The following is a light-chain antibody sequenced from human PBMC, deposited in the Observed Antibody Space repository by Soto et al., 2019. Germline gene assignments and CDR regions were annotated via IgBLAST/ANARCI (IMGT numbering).Light chain of an antibody. CDR3: TSKTSTSPYV. V-gene: IGLV2-14*01. J-gene: IGLJ1*01. CDR1: SSDVGGYKY. Sequence: QSALTQPASVSGSPGQSITISCTGTSSDVGGYKYVSWYQQHPGKAPKFLIYEVSNRPSGVSSRFSGSKSGNTASLTISGLQAEDEADYYCTSKTSTSPYVFGTWTKVTVL. CDR2: EVS.